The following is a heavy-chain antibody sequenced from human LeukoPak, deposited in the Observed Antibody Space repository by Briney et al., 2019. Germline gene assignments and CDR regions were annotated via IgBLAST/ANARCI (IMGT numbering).Heavy chain of an antibody. Sequence: AGGSLRLSCAASGFTFSSYGMSWVRQAPGKGLEWVSAISGSGGSTYYADSVKGRFTISRDNSKNTLYLQMSSLRAEDTAVYYCAKDRASGYSDYWGQGTLVTVSS. CDR2: ISGSGGST. D-gene: IGHD5-12*01. CDR3: AKDRASGYSDY. V-gene: IGHV3-23*01. CDR1: GFTFSSYG. J-gene: IGHJ4*02.